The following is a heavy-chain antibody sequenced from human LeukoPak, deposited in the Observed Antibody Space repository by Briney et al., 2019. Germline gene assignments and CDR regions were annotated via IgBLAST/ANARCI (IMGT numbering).Heavy chain of an antibody. CDR2: IYYSGST. V-gene: IGHV4-59*01. Sequence: SETLSLTCTVSGDSIRSYYWSWIRQPPGKGVEWIGHIYYSGSTNYNPSLKSRVTISVDTSKNQFSLKLSSVTAADTAVYYCARMRYSSSSQYYFDYWGQGTLVTVSS. D-gene: IGHD6-6*01. CDR1: GDSIRSYY. J-gene: IGHJ4*02. CDR3: ARMRYSSSSQYYFDY.